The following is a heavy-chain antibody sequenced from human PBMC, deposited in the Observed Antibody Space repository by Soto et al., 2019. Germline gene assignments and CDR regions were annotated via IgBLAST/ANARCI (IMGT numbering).Heavy chain of an antibody. J-gene: IGHJ6*02. CDR1: GFSLSTSGVG. CDR2: IYWDDDK. D-gene: IGHD2-8*01. V-gene: IGHV2-5*02. Sequence: QITLKESGPTLVKLTQTLTLTCTFSGFSLSTSGVGVGWIRQPPGKALEWLALIYWDDDKRYSPSLKSRLTITKDTSKNQVVLTMTNMDPVDTATYYCAVLSHYYYGMDVWGQGTTVTVSS. CDR3: AVLSHYYYGMDV.